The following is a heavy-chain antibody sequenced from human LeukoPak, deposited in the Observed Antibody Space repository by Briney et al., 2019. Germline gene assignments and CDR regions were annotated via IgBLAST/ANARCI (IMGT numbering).Heavy chain of an antibody. CDR2: IIPIFGTA. V-gene: IGHV1-69*13. D-gene: IGHD3-22*01. Sequence: HGASVKVSCKASGYSFTSYDISGVRQAPGQRLECMGGIIPIFGTANYAQKFQGRVTITADESSTTAYMELSGLRSEDTAVYYCATDASIYDSRGYYYLWWGQGTLVTVSS. CDR1: GYSFTSYD. CDR3: ATDASIYDSRGYYYLW. J-gene: IGHJ4*02.